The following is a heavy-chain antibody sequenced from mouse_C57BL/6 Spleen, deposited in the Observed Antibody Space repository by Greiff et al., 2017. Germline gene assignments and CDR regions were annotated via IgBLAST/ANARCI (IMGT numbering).Heavy chain of an antibody. D-gene: IGHD1-1*01. CDR2: IYPGDGDT. CDR3: ARSGDYGSSYMDY. Sequence: VMLVESGAELVKPGASVKISCKASGYAFSSYWMNWVKQRPGKGLEWIGQIYPGDGDTNYNGKFKGKATLTADKSSSTAYMQLSSLTSEDSAVYFCARSGDYGSSYMDYWGQGTSVTVSS. V-gene: IGHV1-80*01. J-gene: IGHJ4*01. CDR1: GYAFSSYW.